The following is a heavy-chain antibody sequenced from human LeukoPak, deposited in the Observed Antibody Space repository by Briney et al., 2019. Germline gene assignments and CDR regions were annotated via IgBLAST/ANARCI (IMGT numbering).Heavy chain of an antibody. CDR3: AKCTGDGTWYFFDY. CDR2: ISGSGYYT. CDR1: GFTFSNYA. D-gene: IGHD2-15*01. J-gene: IGHJ4*02. Sequence: PGGSLRLSCAASGFTFSNYAVSWVRQAPGKGLEWVTLISGSGYYTYYADSVKGRFTISRDTFKNTLYLQMNGLRAEDTALYFCAKCTGDGTWYFFDYWGQGTLVTVSA. V-gene: IGHV3-23*01.